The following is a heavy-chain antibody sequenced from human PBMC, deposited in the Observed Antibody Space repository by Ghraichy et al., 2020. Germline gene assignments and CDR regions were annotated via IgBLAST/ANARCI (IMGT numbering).Heavy chain of an antibody. J-gene: IGHJ6*03. D-gene: IGHD4-17*01. V-gene: IGHV4-4*02. CDR3: ARGPHINDYGDYVAHADYYMDV. CDR2: IYHSGST. CDR1: GGSISSSNW. Sequence: SETLSLTCAVSGGSISSSNWWSWVRQPPGKGLEWIGEIYHSGSTNYNPSLKSRVTISVDKSKNQFSLKLSSVTAADTAVYYCARGPHINDYGDYVAHADYYMDVWGKGTTVTVSS.